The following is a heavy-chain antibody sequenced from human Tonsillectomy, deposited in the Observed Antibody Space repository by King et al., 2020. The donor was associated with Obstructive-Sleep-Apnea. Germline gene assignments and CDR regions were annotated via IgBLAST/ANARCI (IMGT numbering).Heavy chain of an antibody. V-gene: IGHV1-2*07. CDR1: GYTFTAYY. D-gene: IGHD4-17*01. CDR2: INPNSGGT. Sequence: QLVQSGAEVKNPGASVEVSCRASGYTFTAYYVHWVRQAPGQGLEWMGWINPNSGGTNYAHKFQGRVTMTRDTSISTAYMDLSRLRSDDTAVYYCATVAITTATYYFDYWGQGTLVTVSS. J-gene: IGHJ4*02. CDR3: ATVAITTATYYFDY.